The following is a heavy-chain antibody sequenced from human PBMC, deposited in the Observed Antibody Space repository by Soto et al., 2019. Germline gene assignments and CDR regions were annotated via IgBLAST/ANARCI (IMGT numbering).Heavy chain of an antibody. V-gene: IGHV4-59*01. J-gene: IGHJ6*02. CDR3: ARGNPSHDGYNFPIHYYYGMEV. Sequence: SETLSLTCTVSGGSISSYYWSWIRQPPGKGLEWIGYIYYSGSTNYNPSLKSRVTISVDTSKNQFSLKLSSVTAAGTAVYYCARGNPSHDGYNFPIHYYYGMEVWGQGTTVTVSS. D-gene: IGHD5-12*01. CDR2: IYYSGST. CDR1: GGSISSYY.